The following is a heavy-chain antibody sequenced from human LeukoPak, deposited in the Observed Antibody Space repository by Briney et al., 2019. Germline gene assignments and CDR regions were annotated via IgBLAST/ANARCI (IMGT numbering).Heavy chain of an antibody. CDR1: GGSLNSFY. J-gene: IGHJ6*04. D-gene: IGHD3-10*01. Sequence: SETLSLTCTVSGGSLNSFYWSWIRQPPGGELEGIGCIYYSGTTNYNPSLKSRVTISVDASKNQFSLWLSSVTAADTAVYYCARLARLTLIRGVTGYHSLDVWGKGTKVTVSS. CDR3: ARLARLTLIRGVTGYHSLDV. V-gene: IGHV4-59*01. CDR2: IYYSGTT.